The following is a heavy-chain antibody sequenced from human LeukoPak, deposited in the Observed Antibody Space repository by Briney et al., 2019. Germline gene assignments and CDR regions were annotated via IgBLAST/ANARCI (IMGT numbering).Heavy chain of an antibody. J-gene: IGHJ4*02. CDR2: IYYSGST. CDR1: AGSISRYY. Sequence: SETLSLTCSVSAGSISRYYWSWIRQPPGKGLEWIGYIYYSGSTNYNPSLKSRVTMSLDTSRNQFSLKLSSVTAADTAVYYCARLRWIQLWFFDYWGQGKLVTVSS. V-gene: IGHV4-59*01. D-gene: IGHD5-18*01. CDR3: ARLRWIQLWFFDY.